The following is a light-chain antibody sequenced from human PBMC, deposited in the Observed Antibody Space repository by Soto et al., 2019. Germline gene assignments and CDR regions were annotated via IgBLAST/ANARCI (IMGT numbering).Light chain of an antibody. Sequence: QSVLTQPPSASGTPGQRVSISCSGSSSNIGSNSVNWYQQHPGTAPHLLIYSNNPRPSGVPDRISGSKTGTSASLAISGLQYDDEADYYCGGWYAGLNGFVFGAGTKVTVL. V-gene: IGLV1-44*01. CDR3: GGWYAGLNGFV. CDR1: SSNIGSNS. J-gene: IGLJ1*01. CDR2: SNN.